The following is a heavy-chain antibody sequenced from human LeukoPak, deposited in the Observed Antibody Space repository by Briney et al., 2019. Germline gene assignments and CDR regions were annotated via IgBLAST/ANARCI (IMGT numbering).Heavy chain of an antibody. CDR2: ISYDGSNK. D-gene: IGHD1-26*01. Sequence: PGGSLRLSCAASGFTFSSYGMHWVRQAPGKGLEWVAVISYDGSNKYYADSVKGRFTISRDNSKNTLYLQVNSLRAEDTAVYYCAKPKYSGSYFDYWGQGTLVTVSS. CDR1: GFTFSSYG. CDR3: AKPKYSGSYFDY. J-gene: IGHJ4*02. V-gene: IGHV3-30*18.